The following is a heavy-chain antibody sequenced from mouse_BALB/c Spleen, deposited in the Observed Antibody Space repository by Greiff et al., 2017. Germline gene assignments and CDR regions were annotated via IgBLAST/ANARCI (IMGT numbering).Heavy chain of an antibody. CDR2: IYPGDGDT. Sequence: VQLQQSGAELARPGASVKLSCKASGYTFTSYWMQWVKQRPGQGLEWIGAIYPGDGDTRYTQKFKGKATLTADKSSSTAYMQLSSLASEDSAVYYCAGANWDDFDYWGQGTTLTVSS. J-gene: IGHJ2*01. CDR1: GYTFTSYW. CDR3: AGANWDDFDY. D-gene: IGHD4-1*01. V-gene: IGHV1-87*01.